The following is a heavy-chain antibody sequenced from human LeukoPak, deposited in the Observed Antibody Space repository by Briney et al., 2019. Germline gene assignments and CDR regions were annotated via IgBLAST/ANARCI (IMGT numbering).Heavy chain of an antibody. D-gene: IGHD6-13*01. V-gene: IGHV3-23*01. Sequence: GGTLRLSCAASGFTFSSYGMSWVRQAPGKGLEWVSGISGSGGSTYYADSVKGRFTISRDNAKNSLYLQMNSLRAEDTAVYYCASSSSWSKGSWFDPWGQGTLVTVSS. CDR1: GFTFSSYG. CDR3: ASSSSWSKGSWFDP. CDR2: ISGSGGST. J-gene: IGHJ5*02.